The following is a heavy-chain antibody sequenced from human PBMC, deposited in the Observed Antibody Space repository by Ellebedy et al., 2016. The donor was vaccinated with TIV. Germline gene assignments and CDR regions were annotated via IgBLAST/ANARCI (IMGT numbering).Heavy chain of an antibody. CDR3: ARKVPAPTTVPPNWYFDL. Sequence: PGGSLRLSCAASGFTFSSYTMNWVRQAPGKGLEWVLSISGSSTYIYYADSVKGRFAISRDNAKNSLYLQMNSLRAEDTAVYYCARKVPAPTTVPPNWYFDLWGRGTLVTVSS. CDR1: GFTFSSYT. CDR2: ISGSSTYI. D-gene: IGHD4-17*01. V-gene: IGHV3-21*01. J-gene: IGHJ2*01.